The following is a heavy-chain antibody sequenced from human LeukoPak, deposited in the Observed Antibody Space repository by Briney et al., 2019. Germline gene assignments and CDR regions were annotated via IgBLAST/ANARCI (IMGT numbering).Heavy chain of an antibody. Sequence: GGSLRLSCAASGFTFSSYAMSWVRQAPVKGLEWVSAISGSGGSTYYADSVKGRFTISRDNSKNTLYLQMNSLRAEDTAVYYCARELHHDYYYMDVWGKGTTVTVSS. V-gene: IGHV3-23*01. J-gene: IGHJ6*03. CDR1: GFTFSSYA. CDR2: ISGSGGST. CDR3: ARELHHDYYYMDV. D-gene: IGHD1-26*01.